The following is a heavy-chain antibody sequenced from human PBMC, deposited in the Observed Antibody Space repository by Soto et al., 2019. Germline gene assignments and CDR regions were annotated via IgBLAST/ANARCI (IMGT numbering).Heavy chain of an antibody. CDR3: ARTYGDYVFDY. D-gene: IGHD4-17*01. V-gene: IGHV4-39*01. J-gene: IGHJ4*02. Sequence: SETLSLTCTVSGGSIGSSTYYWGWIRQPPGKGLEWVGSIFYSGSTYYNPSLKSRVTISVDTSKNQFSLKLSSVTAADTAVYHCARTYGDYVFDYWGQGTLVTVS. CDR2: IFYSGST. CDR1: GGSIGSSTYY.